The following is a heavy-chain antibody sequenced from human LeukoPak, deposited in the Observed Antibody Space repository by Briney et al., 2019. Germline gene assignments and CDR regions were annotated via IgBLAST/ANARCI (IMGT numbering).Heavy chain of an antibody. J-gene: IGHJ4*02. D-gene: IGHD6-19*01. CDR1: GGSISSSTYC. CDR3: ARDIHTSDWTKFDY. V-gene: IGHV4-61*02. Sequence: TSETLSLTCNVSGGSISSSTYCWSWIRQPAGKGLEWIGRIYSSGRTNYNPSLKSRVTISVDTSKNQFSLNLSSVTAADTAVYYCARDIHTSDWTKFDYWGQGTSVTVSS. CDR2: IYSSGRT.